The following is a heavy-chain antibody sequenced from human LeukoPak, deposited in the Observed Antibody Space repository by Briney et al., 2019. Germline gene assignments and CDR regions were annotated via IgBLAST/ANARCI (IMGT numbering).Heavy chain of an antibody. J-gene: IGHJ5*02. CDR2: IIPIFGTA. CDR3: ARDHGSKSFFDP. CDR1: GGTFSSYA. D-gene: IGHD6-13*01. Sequence: APVKVSCKASGGTFSSYAISWVRQAPGQGLEWMGGIIPIFGTANYAQKFQGRVTITTDESTSTAYMELSSLRSEDTAVYYCARDHGSKSFFDPWGQGTLVTVSS. V-gene: IGHV1-69*05.